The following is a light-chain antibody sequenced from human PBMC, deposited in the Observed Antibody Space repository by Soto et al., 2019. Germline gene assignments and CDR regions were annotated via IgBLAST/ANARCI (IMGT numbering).Light chain of an antibody. V-gene: IGKV3-15*01. J-gene: IGKJ1*01. Sequence: EIVMTQSPATLSVSPGERATLSSRASQSISSNLAWYQQKPGQAPRLLTYGESTRATGIPARFSGSGSGTEFTLTIISLQSEDFAVYYCQQYNNWLTWTFGQGTKVEIK. CDR1: QSISSN. CDR2: GES. CDR3: QQYNNWLTWT.